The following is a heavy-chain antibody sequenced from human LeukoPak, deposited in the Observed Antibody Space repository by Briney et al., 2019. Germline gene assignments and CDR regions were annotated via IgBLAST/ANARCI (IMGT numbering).Heavy chain of an antibody. CDR1: GYTFTSYG. V-gene: IGHV1-18*01. J-gene: IGHJ3*01. Sequence: ASVKVSCKASGYTFTSYGISWVRQAPGQGLEWMGWISAYNGNTNYAQKFQGRVTMTRDTSISTAYMELSRLRSDDTAVYYCARARKLADDAFDVWGQGSMVTVSS. CDR3: ARARKLADDAFDV. CDR2: ISAYNGNT.